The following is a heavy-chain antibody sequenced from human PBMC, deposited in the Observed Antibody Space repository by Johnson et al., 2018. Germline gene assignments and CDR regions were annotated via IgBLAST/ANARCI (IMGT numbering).Heavy chain of an antibody. D-gene: IGHD6-19*01. Sequence: QVQLVESGAEVKKPGSSVKVSCQASGDTFRSFPFSWVRQAPGQGLQWMGGIIPIIGTPNYAQKFQDRVAITADEFSNTVYMELSSLRSEDTAVYYCASDRRPVAGTVYYYYYLDVWGQGTTVTVSS. CDR2: IIPIIGTP. CDR3: ASDRRPVAGTVYYYYYLDV. J-gene: IGHJ6*02. CDR1: GDTFRSFP. V-gene: IGHV1-69*01.